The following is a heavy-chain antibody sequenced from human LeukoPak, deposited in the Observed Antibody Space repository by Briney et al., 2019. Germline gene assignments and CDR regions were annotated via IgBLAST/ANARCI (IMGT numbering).Heavy chain of an antibody. Sequence: GGSLRLSCAASGFTFSSYAMHWVRQAPGKGLEWVAVISYDGSNKYYADSVKGRFTISRDNSKNTLYLQMNSLRAEDTAVYYCAREEGGYCSSTSCTQAGYFDYWGQGTLVTVSS. CDR3: AREEGGYCSSTSCTQAGYFDY. J-gene: IGHJ4*02. D-gene: IGHD2-2*01. CDR2: ISYDGSNK. V-gene: IGHV3-30-3*01. CDR1: GFTFSSYA.